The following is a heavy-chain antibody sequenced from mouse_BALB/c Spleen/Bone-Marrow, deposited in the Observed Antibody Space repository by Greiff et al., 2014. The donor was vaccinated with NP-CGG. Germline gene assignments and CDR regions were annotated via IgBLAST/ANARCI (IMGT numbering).Heavy chain of an antibody. Sequence: VQLQQSGTVLARPGASVKMSCKASDYTFTSYRMHWLKQRPGQGLECIGAIYPGNSDTSYNQKFKGKAELTAVTSTSTAYMDLSSLTNEDSAVYYCTLAYFGQGDWFFDVWGAGTTVTVSS. V-gene: IGHV1-5*01. CDR3: TLAYFGQGDWFFDV. CDR2: IYPGNSDT. J-gene: IGHJ1*01. CDR1: DYTFTSYR. D-gene: IGHD2-10*01.